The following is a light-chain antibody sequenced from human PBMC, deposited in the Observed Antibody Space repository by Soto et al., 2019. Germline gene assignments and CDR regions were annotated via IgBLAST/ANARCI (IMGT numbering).Light chain of an antibody. V-gene: IGLV2-14*01. Sequence: QSALTQPASVSGSPGQSITISCTGTSSDVGGYNYVSWYQQHPGKAPKLMIYDVSNRPSGVSNRFSGSKSGHTASLTISGLQPEHDDDYYCRSYPSTSTLDVVFGPGTKLTVL. CDR2: DVS. J-gene: IGLJ2*01. CDR3: RSYPSTSTLDVV. CDR1: SSDVGGYNY.